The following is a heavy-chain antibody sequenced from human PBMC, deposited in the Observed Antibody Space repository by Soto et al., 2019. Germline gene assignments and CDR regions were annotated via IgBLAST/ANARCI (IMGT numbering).Heavy chain of an antibody. J-gene: IGHJ4*02. CDR3: ARGFDGSGSYPIDY. CDR1: GFTFSSYW. CDR2: IKQDGSEK. V-gene: IGHV3-7*01. Sequence: EVQLVESGGGLVQPGGSLRLSCAASGFTFSSYWMSWVRQAPGKGLEWVANIKQDGSEKYYVDSVKGRFTISRDNAKNLLYLQMNSLRAEDTAVYYCARGFDGSGSYPIDYWGQGTLVTVSS. D-gene: IGHD3-10*01.